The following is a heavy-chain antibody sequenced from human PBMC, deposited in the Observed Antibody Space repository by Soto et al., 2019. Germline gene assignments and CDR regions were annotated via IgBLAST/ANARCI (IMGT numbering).Heavy chain of an antibody. V-gene: IGHV4-34*01. CDR3: ARGGDYYDAEGFDY. CDR2: INHSGST. J-gene: IGHJ4*02. Sequence: PSETLSLTCAVYGGSFSGYYWSWIRQPPGKGLEWIGEINHSGSTNYNPSLKSRVTISVDTSKNQFSLKLSSVTAADTAVYYCARGGDYYDAEGFDYWGQGTPVTVSS. D-gene: IGHD3-22*01. CDR1: GGSFSGYY.